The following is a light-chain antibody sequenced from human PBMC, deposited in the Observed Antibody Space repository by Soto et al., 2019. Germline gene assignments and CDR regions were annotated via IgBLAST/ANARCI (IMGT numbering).Light chain of an antibody. CDR3: SSYAGSNNFRV. CDR2: EVS. Sequence: QSALTQPPPASGSPGQSVTISCTGTSSDVGAYNYVSWYQQHPGKAPKLMIYEVSKRPSGVPGRFSGSKSGNTASLTVSGLQAEDEADYYCSSYAGSNNFRVFGTGTKLTVL. CDR1: SSDVGAYNY. J-gene: IGLJ1*01. V-gene: IGLV2-8*01.